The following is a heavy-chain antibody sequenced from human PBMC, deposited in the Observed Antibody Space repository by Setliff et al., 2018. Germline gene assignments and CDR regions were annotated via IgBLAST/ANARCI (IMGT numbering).Heavy chain of an antibody. CDR2: IYYSGST. CDR1: GYSISSGGHY. Sequence: PSETLSLTCAVSGYSISSGGHYWSWIRQHPGKGLEWIGYIYYSGSTYYNPSLKSRVTISVDTSKNQFSLKLSSVTAADTAVYYCARGFGPAAVGPYSSSSEGFDYWGQGTLVTVSS. V-gene: IGHV4-31*11. D-gene: IGHD6-6*01. CDR3: ARGFGPAAVGPYSSSSEGFDY. J-gene: IGHJ4*02.